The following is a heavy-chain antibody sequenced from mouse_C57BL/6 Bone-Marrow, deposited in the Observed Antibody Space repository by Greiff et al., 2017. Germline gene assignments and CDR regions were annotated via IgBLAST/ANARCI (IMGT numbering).Heavy chain of an antibody. CDR3: ASDYDDDGRWYFDV. J-gene: IGHJ1*03. Sequence: QVQLQQSGAELVRPGTSVKVSCKASGYAFTNYLIEWVKQRPGQGLEWIGVINPGSGGTNYNEKFKGKATLTADKSSRTAYMQLSSLTSEDSAVYFCASDYDDDGRWYFDVWGTGTTVTVSS. V-gene: IGHV1-54*01. D-gene: IGHD2-4*01. CDR2: INPGSGGT. CDR1: GYAFTNYL.